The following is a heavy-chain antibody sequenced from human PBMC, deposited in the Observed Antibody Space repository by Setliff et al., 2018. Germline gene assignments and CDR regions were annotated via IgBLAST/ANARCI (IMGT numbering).Heavy chain of an antibody. Sequence: SESLSLTCTISGGSINNYYWNWIRQSADKGLEWIGRIHSSGTTNYNPSLKSRATISIDKSKNHFSLKLSSVTAADAALYYCAASRAYTGAVEEWFLPKTFDFWGQGTLVTVSS. CDR2: IHSSGTT. CDR1: GGSINNYY. CDR3: AASRAYTGAVEEWFLPKTFDF. V-gene: IGHV4-4*07. J-gene: IGHJ4*02. D-gene: IGHD3-10*01.